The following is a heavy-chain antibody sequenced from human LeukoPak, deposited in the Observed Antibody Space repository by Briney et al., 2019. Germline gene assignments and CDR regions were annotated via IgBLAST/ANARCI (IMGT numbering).Heavy chain of an antibody. J-gene: IGHJ6*02. Sequence: SGGSLRLSCAASGFTFSDYYMSWIRQAPGKGLEWVSYISSSGSTIYYADSVKGRFTISRDNAKNSLYLQMNSLRAEDTAVYYCARAIQLYYYGMDVWGQGTTATVSS. CDR3: ARAIQLYYYGMDV. CDR2: ISSSGSTI. V-gene: IGHV3-11*04. CDR1: GFTFSDYY. D-gene: IGHD5-18*01.